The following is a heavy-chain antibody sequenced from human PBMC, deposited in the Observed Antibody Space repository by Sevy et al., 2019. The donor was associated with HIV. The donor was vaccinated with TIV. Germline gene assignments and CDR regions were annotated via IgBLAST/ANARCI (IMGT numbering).Heavy chain of an antibody. D-gene: IGHD3-22*01. CDR3: ATTSSTYKRITMIGFEI. V-gene: IGHV4-4*07. J-gene: IGHJ3*02. Sequence: SETLSLTCTVSGGSISSYYWSWIRQPAGKGLEWIGRIYTSGSTNYNPSLKSRVTMSVDTSKNQFSLKLSSVTAADTAVYYCATTSSTYKRITMIGFEIWGQGTMVTLSS. CDR1: GGSISSYY. CDR2: IYTSGST.